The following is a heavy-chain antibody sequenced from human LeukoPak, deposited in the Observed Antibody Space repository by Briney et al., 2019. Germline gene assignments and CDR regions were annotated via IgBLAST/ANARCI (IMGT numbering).Heavy chain of an antibody. D-gene: IGHD2-21*02. CDR1: GGSFSGYY. J-gene: IGHJ4*02. CDR3: ARGRCGGDCYSFDY. Sequence: SETLSLTCAVYGGSFSGYYWSWIRQPPGKELEWIGEINHSGSTNYNPSLKSRVTISVDTSKNQFSLKLSSVTAADTAVYYCARGRCGGDCYSFDYWGQGTLVTVSS. V-gene: IGHV4-34*01. CDR2: INHSGST.